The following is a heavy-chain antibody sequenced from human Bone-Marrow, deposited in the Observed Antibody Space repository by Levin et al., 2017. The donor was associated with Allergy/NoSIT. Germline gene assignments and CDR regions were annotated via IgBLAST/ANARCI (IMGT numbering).Heavy chain of an antibody. CDR3: VKDMSPEYYYDSSGAFNY. D-gene: IGHD3-22*01. CDR2: ISLNSGNI. J-gene: IGHJ4*02. Sequence: SLKISCAASGFTFEDYAMHWVRQAPGKGLEWVSGISLNSGNIGYADSVKGRFTISRDNAKNSLYLQMNSLRAEDTALYYCVKDMSPEYYYDSSGAFNYWGQGTLVTVSS. V-gene: IGHV3-9*01. CDR1: GFTFEDYA.